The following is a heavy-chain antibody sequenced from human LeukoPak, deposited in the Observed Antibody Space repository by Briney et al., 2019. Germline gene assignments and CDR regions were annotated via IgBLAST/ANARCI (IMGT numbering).Heavy chain of an antibody. Sequence: GGSLRLSCAVSGFPFSNSWMYWVRQAPGKGLEGVANIKKDGSGISYVESVKGRFIISRDNSRNSLYLRMNSLKVEDTAVYFCAGGNAMDVWGKGTAVTVYS. CDR3: AGGNAMDV. V-gene: IGHV3-7*03. J-gene: IGHJ6*04. CDR2: IKKDGSGI. CDR1: GFPFSNSW.